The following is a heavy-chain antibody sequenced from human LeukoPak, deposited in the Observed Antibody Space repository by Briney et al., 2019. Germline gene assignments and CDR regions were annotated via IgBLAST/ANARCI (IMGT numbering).Heavy chain of an antibody. D-gene: IGHD3-16*01. V-gene: IGHV4-38-2*02. CDR3: SREGAVPGIDP. CDR1: VYSITSGFS. Sequence: SETLSLTCAVSVYSITSGFSWGWIRQPPGKGLEWIGTISHSGTTDYKSTLESRLTISMDTSKNLFSLRLTSVTAGDTAVYYCSREGAVPGIDPWGQGTLVTVSS. J-gene: IGHJ5*02. CDR2: ISHSGTT.